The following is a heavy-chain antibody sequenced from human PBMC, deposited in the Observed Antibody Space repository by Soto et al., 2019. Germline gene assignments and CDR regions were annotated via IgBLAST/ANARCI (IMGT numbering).Heavy chain of an antibody. Sequence: PSETLSLSCAASGFTFSSYAMSWVRQAPGKGLEWVSAISGSGGSTYYADSVKGRFTISRDNSKNTLYLQMNSLRAEDTAVYYCAKDAGRITIFGVVILYGMDVWGQGTTVTVSS. D-gene: IGHD3-3*01. CDR3: AKDAGRITIFGVVILYGMDV. J-gene: IGHJ6*02. V-gene: IGHV3-23*01. CDR2: ISGSGGST. CDR1: GFTFSSYA.